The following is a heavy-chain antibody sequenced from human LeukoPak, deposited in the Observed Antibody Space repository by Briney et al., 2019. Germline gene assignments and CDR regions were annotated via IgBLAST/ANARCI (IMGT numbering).Heavy chain of an antibody. CDR1: GYTFTGYY. Sequence: ASVKVSCKASGYTFTGYYMHWVRQAPGQGLEWMGWINPNSGNTGYAQKFQGRVTMTRNTSISTAYMELSSLRSEDTAVYYCARRAKYYDILTGYYSAVDYWGQGTLVTVSS. J-gene: IGHJ4*02. CDR2: INPNSGNT. CDR3: ARRAKYYDILTGYYSAVDY. D-gene: IGHD3-9*01. V-gene: IGHV1-8*02.